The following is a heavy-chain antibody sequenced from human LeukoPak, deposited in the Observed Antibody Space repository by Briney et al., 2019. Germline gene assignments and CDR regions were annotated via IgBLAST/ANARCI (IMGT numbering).Heavy chain of an antibody. V-gene: IGHV3-21*04. Sequence: GGSLRLSCAASGFTFSSYSMNWVRQAPGKGLEWVSSISSSSSYIYYADSVKGRFTISRDNSKNTLYLQMNSLRAEDTAVYYCATVALKGPEYYYDSSGSDAFDIWGQGTMVTVSS. CDR2: ISSSSSYI. J-gene: IGHJ3*02. CDR3: ATVALKGPEYYYDSSGSDAFDI. D-gene: IGHD3-22*01. CDR1: GFTFSSYS.